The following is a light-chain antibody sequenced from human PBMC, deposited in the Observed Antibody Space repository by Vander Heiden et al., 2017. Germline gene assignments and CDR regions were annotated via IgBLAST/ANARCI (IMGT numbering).Light chain of an antibody. CDR2: DAS. CDR3: QQYDNLPLMYT. V-gene: IGKV1-33*01. J-gene: IGKJ2*01. CDR1: QDISNY. Sequence: DIQMTPSPSSLSASVGDRVTITCQASQDISNYLNWYQQKPGKAPKLLIYDASTLETGVPSRFSGSGSGTDFTFTISSLQPEDIATYYCQQYDNLPLMYTFGQGTKLEIK.